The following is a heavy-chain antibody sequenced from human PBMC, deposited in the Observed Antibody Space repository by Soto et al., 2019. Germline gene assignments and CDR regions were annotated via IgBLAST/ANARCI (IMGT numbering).Heavy chain of an antibody. CDR1: GFVFSSYD. V-gene: IGHV3-13*05. D-gene: IGHD1-1*01. J-gene: IGHJ3*02. Sequence: GGSLRLSCAASGFVFSSYDMHWVRHTTGAGLEWVSVIANTGDPYYSDSVKGRFTISRDNAKNALYLQMNSLRVGDSAMYYCAREGTGGGFDIWGQGTKVTVSS. CDR2: IANTGDP. CDR3: AREGTGGGFDI.